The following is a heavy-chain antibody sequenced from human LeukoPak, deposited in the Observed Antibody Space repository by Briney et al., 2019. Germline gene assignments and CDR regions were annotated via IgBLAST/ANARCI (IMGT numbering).Heavy chain of an antibody. V-gene: IGHV3-43*02. CDR3: ATWAFYHNLDV. CDR2: IKADGGGR. J-gene: IGHJ6*02. Sequence: PGGSLRLSWAAAGFTIGPYARCGVRQGPGGGLELVSVIKADGGGRFYADSVRGRFTTSRHHSKTSLYLQMNSLTSEDPALYYCATWAFYHNLDVWGQGTTVIVSS. D-gene: IGHD2/OR15-2a*01. CDR1: GFTIGPYA.